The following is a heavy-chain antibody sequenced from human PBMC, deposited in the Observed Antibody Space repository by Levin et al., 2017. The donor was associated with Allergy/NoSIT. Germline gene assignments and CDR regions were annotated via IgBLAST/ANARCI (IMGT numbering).Heavy chain of an antibody. CDR1: GFTFSSYS. CDR2: ISSSSSYI. CDR3: ARDHRIAVAEFQH. Sequence: GGSLRLSCAASGFTFSSYSMNWVRQAPGKGLEWVSSISSSSSYIYYADSVKGRFTISRDNAKNSLYLQMNSLRAEDTAVYYCARDHRIAVAEFQHWGQGTLVTVSS. D-gene: IGHD6-19*01. J-gene: IGHJ1*01. V-gene: IGHV3-21*01.